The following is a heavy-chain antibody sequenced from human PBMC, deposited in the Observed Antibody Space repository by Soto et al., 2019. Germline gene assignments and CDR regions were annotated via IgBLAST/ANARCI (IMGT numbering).Heavy chain of an antibody. D-gene: IGHD2-8*01. CDR3: ARDIESVTAKHFFYYYAMDV. V-gene: IGHV1-18*01. CDR2: VSANNGHT. CDR1: GFTFSNYG. J-gene: IGHJ6*02. Sequence: VKVSCKASGFTFSNYGLNWVRQAPGQGLEWMGWVSANNGHTNYAQNLQGRVSMTTDTSTSTAYMELRGLTFDDTAVYYCARDIESVTAKHFFYYYAMDVWGQGTTVTVSS.